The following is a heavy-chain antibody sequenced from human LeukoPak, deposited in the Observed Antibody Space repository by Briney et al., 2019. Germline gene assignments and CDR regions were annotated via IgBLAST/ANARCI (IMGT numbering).Heavy chain of an antibody. D-gene: IGHD1-7*01. CDR3: AREALVGVTGTNHATFLSTFDI. V-gene: IGHV1-18*01. Sequence: ASVKVSCKASGYTFTSSAINWVRQAPGQGLEWMGWISAYNGNTNYAQRLQGRVTMTTDRSTCTAYMELRSLTYDDTAVYYCAREALVGVTGTNHATFLSTFDIWGQGIMVTVSS. CDR2: ISAYNGNT. CDR1: GYTFTSSA. J-gene: IGHJ3*02.